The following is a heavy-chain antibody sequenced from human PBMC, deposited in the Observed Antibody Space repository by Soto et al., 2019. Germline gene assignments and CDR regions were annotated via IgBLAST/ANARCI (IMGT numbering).Heavy chain of an antibody. CDR1: GASISRSSNY. J-gene: IGHJ4*02. CDR2: IYHSGST. Sequence: HLQLQESGPGLVKPSETLSLICTVSGASISRSSNYWGWIRQPPGKGLEWIGSIYHSGSTYYNPSLKSRVTISVDTSKNQFSLKLSSVTAADTAVYYCARGPTVTTYNLDYWGQGTLVTVSS. V-gene: IGHV4-39*07. CDR3: ARGPTVTTYNLDY. D-gene: IGHD4-4*01.